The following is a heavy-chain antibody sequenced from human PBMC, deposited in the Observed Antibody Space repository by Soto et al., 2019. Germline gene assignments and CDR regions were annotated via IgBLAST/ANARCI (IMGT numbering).Heavy chain of an antibody. D-gene: IGHD1-1*01. CDR2: VDSGGSNT. Sequence: QLVESGGDLVQPGGSLRLSCVASGFTFSTYWMHWVRQAPGKGLVWVSRVDSGGSNTNYADSVKGRFTISRDNAKNTLYLQMSSLRAEDTGVYYCARDNWNSYWGQGTRVTVSS. V-gene: IGHV3-74*01. CDR1: GFTFSTYW. CDR3: ARDNWNSY. J-gene: IGHJ4*02.